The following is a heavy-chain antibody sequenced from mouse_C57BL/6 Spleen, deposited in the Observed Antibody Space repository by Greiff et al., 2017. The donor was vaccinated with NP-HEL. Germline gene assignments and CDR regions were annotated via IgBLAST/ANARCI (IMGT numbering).Heavy chain of an antibody. Sequence: QVQLQQSGPELVKPGASVKISCKASGYAFSSSWMNWVKQRPGKGLEWIGRIYPGDGDTNYNGKFKGKATLTADKSSSIAYMQLSSLTSEDSAVYFCAGAPDRYFDYWGQGTTLTVSS. J-gene: IGHJ2*01. CDR3: AGAPDRYFDY. CDR2: IYPGDGDT. V-gene: IGHV1-82*01. CDR1: GYAFSSSW.